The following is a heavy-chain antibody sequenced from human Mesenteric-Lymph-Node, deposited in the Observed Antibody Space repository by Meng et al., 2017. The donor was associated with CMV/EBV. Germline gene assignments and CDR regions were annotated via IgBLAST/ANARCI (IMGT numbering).Heavy chain of an antibody. CDR1: GYTFNAYS. CDR3: ARERRITGTTSVYY. J-gene: IGHJ4*02. D-gene: IGHD1-7*01. V-gene: IGHV1-2*02. Sequence: ASVKVSCKASGYTFNAYSIHWVRQAPGQGLEWMGWINPNSGGTNYAQKFQGRVTMTRDTSISTAYMELSRLRSDDTAVYYCARERRITGTTSVYYWGQGTLVTVSS. CDR2: INPNSGGT.